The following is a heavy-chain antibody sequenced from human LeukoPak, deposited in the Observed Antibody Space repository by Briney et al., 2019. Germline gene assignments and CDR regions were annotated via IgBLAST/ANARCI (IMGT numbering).Heavy chain of an antibody. Sequence: PSETLSLTCTVSGGTISSYCWSWIRQPPGKGLEWIGYIDTIASTNHNPSLKSQVTISADPSKNQFSLKLSSVTAADTAVYYCARAYSSSWLSAFDIWGQGTMVTVSS. CDR3: ARAYSSSWLSAFDI. D-gene: IGHD6-13*01. J-gene: IGHJ3*02. CDR1: GGTISSYC. CDR2: IDTIAST. V-gene: IGHV4-4*09.